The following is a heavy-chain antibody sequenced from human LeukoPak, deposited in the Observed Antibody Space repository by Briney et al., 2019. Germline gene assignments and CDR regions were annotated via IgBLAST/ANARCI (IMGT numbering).Heavy chain of an antibody. D-gene: IGHD3-22*01. J-gene: IGHJ4*02. V-gene: IGHV4-34*01. CDR3: ARLAIGVGY. CDR2: INHSGST. CDR1: GGSFSGYY. Sequence: KPSETLSLTCAVYGGSFSGYYWSWIRQPPGKGLEWIGEINHSGSTNYNPSLKSRVTISVDTSKNQFSLKLSSVTAADTAVYYCARLAIGVGYWGQGTLVTVSS.